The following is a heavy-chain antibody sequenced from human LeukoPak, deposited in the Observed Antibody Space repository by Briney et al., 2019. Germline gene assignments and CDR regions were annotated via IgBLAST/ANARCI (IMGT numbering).Heavy chain of an antibody. CDR2: INHSGST. J-gene: IGHJ5*02. CDR3: ARGSGSFDP. CDR1: GGAFSGYY. V-gene: IGHV4-34*01. Sequence: SGTLSLTCAVYGGAFSGYYWSWIRQPPGKGLEAIGVINHSGSTNYKPSLKSRVTISVDTSKNQFSLKLSSVTAADPAVYYCARGSGSFDPWGQGTLVTVSS. D-gene: IGHD6-13*01.